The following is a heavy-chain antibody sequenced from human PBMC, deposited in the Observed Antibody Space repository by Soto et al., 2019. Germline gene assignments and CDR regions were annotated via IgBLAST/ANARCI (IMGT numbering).Heavy chain of an antibody. J-gene: IGHJ5*02. CDR3: ARGGGTILATIP. CDR1: GYTFTGYC. CDR2: INPNSGVT. V-gene: IGHV1-2*02. D-gene: IGHD2-2*01. Sequence: GSVKVSCKASGYTFTGYCIHWVLQAPGEGLEWVGYINPNSGVTKYAPRFLGRVTITRDTSIRTAYMDLNNLRSDDTAVYFCARGGGTILATIPWGPGPLVTVSS.